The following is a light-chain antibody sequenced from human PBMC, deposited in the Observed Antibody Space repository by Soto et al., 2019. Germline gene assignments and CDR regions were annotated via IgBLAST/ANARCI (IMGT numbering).Light chain of an antibody. J-gene: IGLJ2*01. CDR1: SGHSSYA. CDR3: QTWGTGIHVV. CDR2: LDSDGSH. Sequence: QPVLTQSPSASASLGASVKITCTLSSGHSSYAIAWHQQQPEKGPRYLMKLDSDGSHTKGDAIPDRFSGSSSGAERYLTISSLKSEDEADYYCQTWGTGIHVVFGGGTKLTVL. V-gene: IGLV4-69*01.